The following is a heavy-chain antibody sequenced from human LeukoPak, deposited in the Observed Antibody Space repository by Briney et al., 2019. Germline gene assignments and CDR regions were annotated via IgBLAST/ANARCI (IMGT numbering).Heavy chain of an antibody. CDR3: ARDPPYYDSSGYYYDY. CDR1: GFTFGTHA. V-gene: IGHV3-21*01. J-gene: IGHJ4*02. Sequence: GGSLRLSCAASGFTFGTHAMTWVRQAPGKGLEWVSSISGSSIYIYYADSVKGRFTIPRDNAKNSLYLQMNSLRAEDTAVYYCARDPPYYDSSGYYYDYWGQGTLVTVSS. D-gene: IGHD3-22*01. CDR2: ISGSSIYI.